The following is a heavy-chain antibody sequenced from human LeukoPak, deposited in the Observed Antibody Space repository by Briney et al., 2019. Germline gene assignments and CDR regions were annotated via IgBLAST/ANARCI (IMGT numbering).Heavy chain of an antibody. V-gene: IGHV4-39*01. CDR2: IYHSGST. D-gene: IGHD3-22*01. J-gene: IGHJ4*02. CDR1: GGSISGSSYY. CDR3: ARHPPHYDGSGYYYPPNFDY. Sequence: SETLSLTCTVSGGSISGSSYYWGWIRQPPGKGLEWIGSIYHSGSTYYNPSLKSRVTISVDTSKNQFSLKLSSVTAADTAVYFCARHPPHYDGSGYYYPPNFDYWGQGTLVTVSS.